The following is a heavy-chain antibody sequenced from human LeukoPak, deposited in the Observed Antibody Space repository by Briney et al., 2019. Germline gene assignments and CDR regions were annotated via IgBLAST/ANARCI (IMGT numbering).Heavy chain of an antibody. D-gene: IGHD3-10*01. CDR1: GYTFTGYY. CDR3: AREVRRYYYGSGSYGY. Sequence: ASVKVSCKASGYTFTGYYMHWVRQAPGQGLEWRGWSNPNSGGTNYAQKFQGRVTMTRDTSISTAYMELSRLRSDDTAVYYCAREVRRYYYGSGSYGYWGQGTLVTVSS. V-gene: IGHV1-2*02. CDR2: SNPNSGGT. J-gene: IGHJ4*02.